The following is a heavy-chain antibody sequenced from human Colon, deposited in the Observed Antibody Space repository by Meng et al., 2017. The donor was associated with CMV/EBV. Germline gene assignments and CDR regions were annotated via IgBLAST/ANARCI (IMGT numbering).Heavy chain of an antibody. D-gene: IGHD1-7*01. CDR3: ARDDGTATTPDY. V-gene: IGHV3-21*01. J-gene: IGHJ4*02. CDR1: GFTFSPYS. Sequence: GESLKISCTASGFTFSPYSMNWVRQAPGKGLEWVATIRSGSRDISYADSVKGRFTISRDDAKNSLYLEMNSLRPEDTAVYYCARDDGTATTPDYWGQGTLVTVSS. CDR2: IRSGSRDI.